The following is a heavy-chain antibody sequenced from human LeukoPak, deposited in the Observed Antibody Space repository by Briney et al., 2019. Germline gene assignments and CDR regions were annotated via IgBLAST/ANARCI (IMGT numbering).Heavy chain of an antibody. Sequence: ASVKVSCKASGYTFTSYDINWVRQATGQGLEGMGWVNPNSGNTGYAQKFQGRVTMTRNTSISTAYMELSSLRSEDTAVYYCARFPTYYDFWSGYYAGPDYYYGMDVWGQGTTVTVSS. CDR3: ARFPTYYDFWSGYYAGPDYYYGMDV. V-gene: IGHV1-8*01. D-gene: IGHD3-3*01. J-gene: IGHJ6*02. CDR1: GYTFTSYD. CDR2: VNPNSGNT.